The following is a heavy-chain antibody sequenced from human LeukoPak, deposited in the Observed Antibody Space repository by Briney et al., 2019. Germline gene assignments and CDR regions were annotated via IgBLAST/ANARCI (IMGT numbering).Heavy chain of an antibody. CDR1: GGSISSGGYS. CDR2: IYHSGST. V-gene: IGHV4-30-2*01. CDR3: ARGGFGDYYFDY. J-gene: IGHJ4*02. D-gene: IGHD3-10*01. Sequence: SQTLSLTCAVSGGSISSGGYSWGWIRQPPGKGLEWIGYIYHSGSTYYNPSLKSRVTISVDRSKNQFSLKLSSVTAADTAVYYCARGGFGDYYFDYWGQGTLVTVSS.